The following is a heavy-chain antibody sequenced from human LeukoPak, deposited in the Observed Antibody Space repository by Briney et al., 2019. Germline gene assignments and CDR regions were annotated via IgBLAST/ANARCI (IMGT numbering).Heavy chain of an antibody. Sequence: KPSEPLSLTCPVSGDSSDSYYWSWIRRPPGKGLEGIGYIYYRGTTSYHPFLKRRVTISVDTSNNQFSLKLNSVTAADTAVYYCARLPRYGGYDHFDYWGQGILVIVSS. CDR3: ARLPRYGGYDHFDY. V-gene: IGHV4-59*12. CDR2: IYYRGTT. D-gene: IGHD5-12*01. J-gene: IGHJ4*02. CDR1: GDSSDSYY.